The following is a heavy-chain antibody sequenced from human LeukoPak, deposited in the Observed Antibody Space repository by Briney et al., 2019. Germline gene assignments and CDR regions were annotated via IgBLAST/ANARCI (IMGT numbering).Heavy chain of an antibody. CDR2: ITTSSAYI. J-gene: IGHJ4*02. CDR1: GFTFSTYN. Sequence: GGSLRLSCAASGFTFSTYNMNWVRQAPGKGLEWVSAITTSSAYIYYADSVRGRFTISRDNAKNSLYLQMNSLRDDDTAVYYCAKAPVTTCRGALCYPFDYWGLGTLVTVSS. D-gene: IGHD2-15*01. V-gene: IGHV3-21*01. CDR3: AKAPVTTCRGALCYPFDY.